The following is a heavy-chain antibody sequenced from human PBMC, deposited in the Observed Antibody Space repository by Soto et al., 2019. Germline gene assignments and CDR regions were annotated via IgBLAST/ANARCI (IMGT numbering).Heavy chain of an antibody. J-gene: IGHJ3*02. CDR1: GYTFTSYY. CDR2: INPSGGST. D-gene: IGHD3-22*01. CDR3: ARIGYYYDSSGADAFDI. V-gene: IGHV1-46*01. Sequence: ASVKVSCKASGYTFTSYYMHWVRQAPGQGLEWMGIINPSGGSTSYAQKFQGRVTMTRDTSTSTVYMELSSLRSEDTAVYYCARIGYYYDSSGADAFDIWGQGTMVTVSS.